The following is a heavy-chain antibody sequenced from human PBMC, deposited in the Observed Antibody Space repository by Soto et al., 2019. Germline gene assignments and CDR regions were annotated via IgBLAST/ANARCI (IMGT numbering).Heavy chain of an antibody. CDR1: GGSISSYY. CDR2: IYYSGST. Sequence: QVQLQESGPGLVKPSETLSLTCTVSGGSISSYYWSWIRQPPGKGLEWIGYIYYSGSTNYNPSLKSXXTXSXXTSKNQFSLKLSSVTAADTAVYYCARDWDSSGFDSWGQGTLVTVSS. D-gene: IGHD6-19*01. J-gene: IGHJ4*02. V-gene: IGHV4-59*01. CDR3: ARDWDSSGFDS.